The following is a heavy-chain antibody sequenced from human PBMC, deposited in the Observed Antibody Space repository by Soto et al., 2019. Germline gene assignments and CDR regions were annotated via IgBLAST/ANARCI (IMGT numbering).Heavy chain of an antibody. Sequence: GGSLRLSSAASGFNFSNYAISWVRQGPGEGLEWVSTTIGSGGSTYYTDSVKGRFTVSRDNSRNTLYMEMNSLRAEDTAVYYWARAGFFRPGKLDYWGQGTLVTVSS. J-gene: IGHJ4*02. CDR3: ARAGFFRPGKLDY. CDR1: GFNFSNYA. V-gene: IGHV3-23*01. D-gene: IGHD3-3*01. CDR2: TIGSGGST.